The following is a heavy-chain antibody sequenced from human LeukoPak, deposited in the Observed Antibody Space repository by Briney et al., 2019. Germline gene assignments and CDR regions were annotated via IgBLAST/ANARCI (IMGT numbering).Heavy chain of an antibody. CDR1: GYTFTIYG. Sequence: AAVTVSFKASGYTFTIYGISWGRQAPGPGLEWMGWISAYNGNTNYAQKVQGRVTMTPDTSTNTAYMELRSLRSDDTAVYYCARDCGTTICYALYWGQGTLVTVSS. D-gene: IGHD2-2*01. J-gene: IGHJ4*02. V-gene: IGHV1-18*01. CDR3: ARDCGTTICYALY. CDR2: ISAYNGNT.